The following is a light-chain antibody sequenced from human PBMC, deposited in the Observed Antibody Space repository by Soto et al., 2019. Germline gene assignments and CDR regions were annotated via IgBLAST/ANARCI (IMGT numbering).Light chain of an antibody. CDR2: GAS. CDR1: QSVCSRC. V-gene: IGKV3-20*01. Sequence: EIVLTQSPGTLSLSPGEGGTLSCRASQSVCSRCLAWYQQKPGQAPRLLIFGASSRATGIPDTFSGSGSGTGFTLTISRLEPEDSAVYYCQHYGSTPWTFGQGTKVEI. CDR3: QHYGSTPWT. J-gene: IGKJ1*01.